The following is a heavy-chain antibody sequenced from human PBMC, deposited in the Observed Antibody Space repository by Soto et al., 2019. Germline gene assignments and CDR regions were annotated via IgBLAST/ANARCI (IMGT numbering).Heavy chain of an antibody. V-gene: IGHV3-33*01. J-gene: IGHJ2*01. CDR1: EFTFSRYA. CDR3: ARAEPMTLLWYFDL. Sequence: QAQLVESGGGVVQPGGSLRLSCAASEFTFSRYAMHWVRQAPGKGLGWVAVVWYDGSNVYYADSVKCRFTISRDNSKNPVYLQMISPRAEDTAVYFCARAEPMTLLWYFDLWGRGSLVTVSS. CDR2: VWYDGSNV. D-gene: IGHD3-22*01.